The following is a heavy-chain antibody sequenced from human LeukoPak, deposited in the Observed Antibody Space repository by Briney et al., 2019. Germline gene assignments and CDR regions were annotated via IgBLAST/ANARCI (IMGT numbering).Heavy chain of an antibody. CDR2: ISGSGGST. J-gene: IGHJ4*02. V-gene: IGHV3-23*01. D-gene: IGHD5-24*01. CDR1: GFTFSSYA. Sequence: GGSLRLSCAASGFTFSSYAMSWVRQAPGKGLEWVSAISGSGGSTYYADSVKGRFTISRDNSTNTLYLQMNSLRAEDTAVYYCAKDRGYGYNFGYWGQGTLVTVSS. CDR3: AKDRGYGYNFGY.